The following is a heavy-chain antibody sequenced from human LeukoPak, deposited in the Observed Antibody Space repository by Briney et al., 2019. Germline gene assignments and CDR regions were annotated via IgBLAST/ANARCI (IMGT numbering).Heavy chain of an antibody. CDR3: AINGGGDSGYGNFDY. CDR2: INWNSDSI. CDR1: GFTFDDYA. Sequence: GGSLRLSCAVSGFTFDDYAMHWVRQVPGKGLEWVSGINWNSDSIGYADSVKGRFTTSRGNAKNSLYLQMNSLKAEDTAFYYCAINGGGDSGYGNFDYWGQGTLVTVSS. J-gene: IGHJ4*02. D-gene: IGHD5-12*01. V-gene: IGHV3-9*01.